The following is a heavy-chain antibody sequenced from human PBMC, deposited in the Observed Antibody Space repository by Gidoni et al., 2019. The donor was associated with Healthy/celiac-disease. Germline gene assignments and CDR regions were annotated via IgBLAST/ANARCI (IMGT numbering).Heavy chain of an antibody. CDR2: ISWNSGSI. J-gene: IGHJ4*02. Sequence: DVQLVASGGGLVQPGRSLRLSCAASGFTFDDYAMHWVRQAPGKGLEWVAGISWNSGSIGYADSVKGRFTISRDNAKNSLYLQMNSLRAEDTALYYCAKGLAAADYWGQGTLVTVSS. CDR1: GFTFDDYA. V-gene: IGHV3-9*01. CDR3: AKGLAAADY. D-gene: IGHD6-13*01.